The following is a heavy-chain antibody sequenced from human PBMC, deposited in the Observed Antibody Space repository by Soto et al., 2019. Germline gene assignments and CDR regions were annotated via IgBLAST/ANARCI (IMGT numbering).Heavy chain of an antibody. Sequence: QVQLVESGGGVVQPGRSLRLSCAASGFTFSSYGMHWVRQAPGKGLEWVAVISYDGSNKYYADSVKGRFTISRDNSKNTLYLQMNSLRAEDTAVYYCAKDPTPTTVTSAEYFQHWGQGTLVTVSS. J-gene: IGHJ1*01. D-gene: IGHD4-17*01. CDR2: ISYDGSNK. CDR3: AKDPTPTTVTSAEYFQH. CDR1: GFTFSSYG. V-gene: IGHV3-30*18.